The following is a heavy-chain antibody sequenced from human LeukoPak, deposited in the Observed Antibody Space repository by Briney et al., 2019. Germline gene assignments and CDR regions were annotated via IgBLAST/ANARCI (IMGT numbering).Heavy chain of an antibody. V-gene: IGHV1-2*02. CDR1: GYTFTGYY. Sequence: ASVKVSCKASGYTFTGYYMHWARQAPGQGLEWMGWISPNSGGTKYAQKFQGRVTMTRDTSISTAYMELSRLRSDDTAMYYCARDRRSNDLDPWGQGTLVTVSS. J-gene: IGHJ5*02. CDR3: ARDRRSNDLDP. CDR2: ISPNSGGT. D-gene: IGHD1-1*01.